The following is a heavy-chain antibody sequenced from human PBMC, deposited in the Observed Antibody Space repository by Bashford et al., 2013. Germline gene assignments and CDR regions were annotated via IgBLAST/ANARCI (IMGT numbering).Heavy chain of an antibody. J-gene: IGHJ3*02. V-gene: IGHV3-64*02. Sequence: VRQAPGKGLQYVSAISSDGGWTYYADSVKGRFTISRDNSKNTLYLQMGSLRAEDMAVYYCAKDPDFWXANDAFDYRGAKGQWSP. CDR2: ISSDGGWT. CDR3: AKDPDFWXANDAFDYR. D-gene: IGHD3-3*01.